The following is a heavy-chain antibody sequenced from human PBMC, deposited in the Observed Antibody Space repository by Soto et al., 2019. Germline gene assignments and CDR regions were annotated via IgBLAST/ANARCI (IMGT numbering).Heavy chain of an antibody. CDR2: ISSSASTI. CDR3: ARGSGSSGYSAGLIQH. J-gene: IGHJ1*01. Sequence: PGGSLRLSCVASGFTFSDYYMSWIRQAPGKGLEWVSYISSSASTISYADSVKGRFTTSRDDAKNSLYLQMNSLRAEDTAVYYCARGSGSSGYSAGLIQHWGQGTLVTVSS. D-gene: IGHD3-22*01. V-gene: IGHV3-11*01. CDR1: GFTFSDYY.